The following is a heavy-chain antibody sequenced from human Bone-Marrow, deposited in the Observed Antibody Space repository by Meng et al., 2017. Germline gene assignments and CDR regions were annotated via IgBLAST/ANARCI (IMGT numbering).Heavy chain of an antibody. CDR2: ISSSSYI. V-gene: IGHV3-21*01. CDR3: ARDPIYDFWSGYYHTIPYYYYYGMDV. CDR1: GFTFSSYS. Sequence: GESLKISCAASGFTFSSYSMNWVRQAPGKGLEWVSSISSSSYIYYADSVKGRFTISRDNAKNSLYLQMNSLRAEDTAVYYCARDPIYDFWSGYYHTIPYYYYYGMDVWGQGTTVTVSS. J-gene: IGHJ6*02. D-gene: IGHD3-3*01.